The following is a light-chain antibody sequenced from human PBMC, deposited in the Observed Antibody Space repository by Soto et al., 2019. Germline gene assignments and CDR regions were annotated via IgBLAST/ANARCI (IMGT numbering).Light chain of an antibody. J-gene: IGLJ2*01. CDR1: SSDIGGYNY. CDR2: EVS. V-gene: IGLV2-14*01. CDR3: SSYTSSSTLV. Sequence: QSALTQPASVSGSPGQSITISCTGNSSDIGGYNYVSWYQQHPGKAPKLMIFEVSHRPSGVSNRFSGSKSGNTASLTISGLQAEDEADYYCSSYTSSSTLVFGGGTKLTVL.